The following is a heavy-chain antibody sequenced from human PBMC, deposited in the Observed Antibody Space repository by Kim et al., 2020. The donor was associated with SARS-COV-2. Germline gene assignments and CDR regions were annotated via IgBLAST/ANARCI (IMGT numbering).Heavy chain of an antibody. D-gene: IGHD3-22*01. CDR1: GFTFSDYS. Sequence: GGSLRLSCAASGFTFSDYSMHWVRQAPGKGLVWVSNIHNDGGVTNYADSVKGRFTISRDNAKNTVYLQMNSLRAEDTAVYYCTTLRVVTGRPHYWGQGTLVTVSS. CDR2: IHNDGGVT. V-gene: IGHV3-74*01. J-gene: IGHJ4*02. CDR3: TTLRVVTGRPHY.